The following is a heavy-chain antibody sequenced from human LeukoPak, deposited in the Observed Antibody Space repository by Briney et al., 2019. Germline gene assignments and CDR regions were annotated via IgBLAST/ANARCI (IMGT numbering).Heavy chain of an antibody. CDR2: ISYDGSNK. CDR1: GFTFSSYA. V-gene: IGHV3-30-3*01. J-gene: IGHJ4*02. Sequence: GGSLRLSCAASGFTFSSYAMHWVRQAPGKGLEWVAVISYDGSNKYYADSVKGRFTISRDNSKNTLYLQMNSLRAEDTAVYYCARGDDSSGYYHVDYWGQGTLVTISS. CDR3: ARGDDSSGYYHVDY. D-gene: IGHD3-22*01.